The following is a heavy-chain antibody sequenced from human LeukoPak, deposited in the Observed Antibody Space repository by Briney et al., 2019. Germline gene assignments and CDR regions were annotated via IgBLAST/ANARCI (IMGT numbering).Heavy chain of an antibody. Sequence: GGSLRLSCAASRFTFSRYGMHWVRQAPGKGLEWVAFIRYDGSNKHYADSVKGRFTISRDNSKNTLYLQMNSLRAEDTAVYFCVSLGYSSSSVRYWGQGTLVTVSS. D-gene: IGHD6-6*01. V-gene: IGHV3-30*02. CDR2: IRYDGSNK. CDR1: RFTFSRYG. J-gene: IGHJ4*02. CDR3: VSLGYSSSSVRY.